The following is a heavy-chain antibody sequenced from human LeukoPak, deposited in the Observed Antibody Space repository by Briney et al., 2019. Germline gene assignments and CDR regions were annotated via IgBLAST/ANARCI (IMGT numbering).Heavy chain of an antibody. V-gene: IGHV4-61*01. J-gene: IGHJ6*02. Sequence: PSQTLSLTCTVSGDSINSGSYYWSWIRQPPGKGLEWIGYIYYSGSTNYNPSLKSRVTISVDTSKNQFSLKLSSVTAADTAVYYCARRRTGSYNLYYYYGMDVWGQGTTVTVSS. CDR2: IYYSGST. CDR3: ARRRTGSYNLYYYYGMDV. CDR1: GDSINSGSYY. D-gene: IGHD1-26*01.